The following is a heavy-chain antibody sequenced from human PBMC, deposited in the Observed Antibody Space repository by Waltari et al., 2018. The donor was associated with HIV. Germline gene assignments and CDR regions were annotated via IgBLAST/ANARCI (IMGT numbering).Heavy chain of an antibody. CDR3: VAEWWYGITGY. CDR2: VKKDENGK. Sequence: VQLVESGGGLVQPGGSLRLSCKGSGLTISRYWMSWVRQAPGKGLEWGANVKKDENGKKDLDSVKGRCIISRDDTDNSVHLEMNSLRVEDTATYYCVAEWWYGITGYWGQGSLVTVSP. V-gene: IGHV3-7*01. CDR1: GLTISRYW. J-gene: IGHJ4*02. D-gene: IGHD2-15*01.